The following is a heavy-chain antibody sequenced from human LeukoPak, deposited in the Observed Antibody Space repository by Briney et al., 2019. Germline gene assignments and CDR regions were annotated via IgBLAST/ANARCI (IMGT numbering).Heavy chain of an antibody. CDR1: RFTLSSYW. Sequence: GGSLRLSCAASRFTLSSYWMHWVRQAPGKGLVWVSRINTDGSSTNYADSVKGRFTISRDNAMNTLYLQMNNLRAEDTAVYYCASRTGVYWGQGTLISVSS. V-gene: IGHV3-74*01. J-gene: IGHJ4*02. CDR2: INTDGSST. D-gene: IGHD1-14*01. CDR3: ASRTGVY.